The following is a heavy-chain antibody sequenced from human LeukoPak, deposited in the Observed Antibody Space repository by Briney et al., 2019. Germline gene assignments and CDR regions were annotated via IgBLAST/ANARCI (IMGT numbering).Heavy chain of an antibody. D-gene: IGHD3-3*01. CDR3: AGASILYYDFWSGYSCGPFDY. J-gene: IGHJ4*02. CDR2: IYSGGST. CDR1: GFTVSSNY. V-gene: IGHV3-53*01. Sequence: GGSLRLSCAASGFTVSSNYMSWVRQAPGKGLEWVSVIYSGGSTYYADSVKGRFTISRDNSKNTLYLQMNSLRAEDTAVYYCAGASILYYDFWSGYSCGPFDYWGQGTLVTVSS.